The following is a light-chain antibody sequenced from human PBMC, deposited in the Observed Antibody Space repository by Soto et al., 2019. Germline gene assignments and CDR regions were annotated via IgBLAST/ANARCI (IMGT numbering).Light chain of an antibody. CDR3: AAWDGSLSGRFV. J-gene: IGLJ1*01. V-gene: IGLV1-47*02. CDR2: NNN. Sequence: QSVLTQPPSVSRTPGQRVTMSCSGSSSNIGSNSVYWYQQLPGTAPKLLIYNNNQRPAGVPDRFSGSKSGTSGSLAISGLRSEDEADYFCAAWDGSLSGRFVFGTGTKVTVL. CDR1: SSNIGSNS.